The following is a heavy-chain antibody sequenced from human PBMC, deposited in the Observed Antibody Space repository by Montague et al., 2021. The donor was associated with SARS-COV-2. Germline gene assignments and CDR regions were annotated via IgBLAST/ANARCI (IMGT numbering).Heavy chain of an antibody. CDR2: ISWNSGSI. CDR3: AKDRVLLLWFGTEGPFDI. CDR1: GFTFDDYA. Sequence: SLRLSCAASGFTFDDYAMHWVRQAPGKGLEWVSGISWNSGSIGYAVSVKGRFTISRDNAKNSLYLQMNSLRAEDTALYYCAKDRVLLLWFGTEGPFDIWGQGTMVTVSS. D-gene: IGHD3-10*01. J-gene: IGHJ3*02. V-gene: IGHV3-9*01.